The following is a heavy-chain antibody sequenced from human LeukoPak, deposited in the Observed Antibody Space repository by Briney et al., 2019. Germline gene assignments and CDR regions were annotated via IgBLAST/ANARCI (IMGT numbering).Heavy chain of an antibody. D-gene: IGHD3-22*01. Sequence: ASVKVSCKASGYTFTGYYMHWVRQAPGQGLEWMGWINPNSGGTNYAQKFQGRVTMTRDTSISTAYMELSRLRSDDTAVYYCARRYYDISGYYSLGYWGQGTLVTVSS. CDR1: GYTFTGYY. J-gene: IGHJ4*02. CDR3: ARRYYDISGYYSLGY. V-gene: IGHV1-2*02. CDR2: INPNSGGT.